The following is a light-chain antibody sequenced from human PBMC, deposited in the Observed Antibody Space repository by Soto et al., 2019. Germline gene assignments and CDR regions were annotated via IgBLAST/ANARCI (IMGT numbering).Light chain of an antibody. CDR3: QQCGTSST. V-gene: IGKV3-11*01. J-gene: IGKJ5*01. CDR2: DAS. Sequence: EILVTHSPVTLSLSPGSRSNLSCRASQNVRGYLAWYQQKPGQAPRLLIYDASNRATGIPARLSGSGSGTEFTLTISRMAPEDFAVYYCQQCGTSSTFGHGTRLEIK. CDR1: QNVRGY.